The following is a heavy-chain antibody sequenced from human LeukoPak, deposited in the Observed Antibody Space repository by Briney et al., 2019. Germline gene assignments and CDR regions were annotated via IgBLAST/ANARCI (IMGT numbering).Heavy chain of an antibody. D-gene: IGHD3-10*01. CDR1: GYTVTDYF. CDR2: INPNSGGT. V-gene: IGHV1-2*02. J-gene: IGHJ4*02. Sequence: ASVKVSCKTSGYTVTDYFMHWVRQAPGQGLEWMAWINPNSGGTNYAQKFQGRVTMTRDTSISTAYMELSRLTSDDAAVYFCATGGFGDLLALDYWGQGTLVTVSS. CDR3: ATGGFGDLLALDY.